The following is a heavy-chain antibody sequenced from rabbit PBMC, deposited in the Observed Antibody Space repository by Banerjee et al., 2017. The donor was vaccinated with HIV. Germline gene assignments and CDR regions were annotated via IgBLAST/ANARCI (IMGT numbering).Heavy chain of an antibody. Sequence: QEQLVESGGGLVQPGGSLKLSCKASGFDFSSYGVSWVRQAPGKGLEWIGYIDPVFGSTYYASWVNGRFTISSHNAQNTLYLQLNSLTAADTATYFCVRDRSSSSGYYSWGQGTLVTVS. CDR2: IDPVFGST. J-gene: IGHJ4*01. CDR1: GFDFSSYG. V-gene: IGHV1S47*01. CDR3: VRDRSSSSGYYS. D-gene: IGHD1-1*01.